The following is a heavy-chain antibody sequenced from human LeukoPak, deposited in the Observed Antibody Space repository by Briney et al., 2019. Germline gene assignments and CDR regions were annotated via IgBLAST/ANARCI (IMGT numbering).Heavy chain of an antibody. V-gene: IGHV4-34*01. Sequence: SETLSLTCAVYGGSFSGYYWSWIRQPPGKGLEWIGEINHSGSTNYNPSLKSRVTISVDTSKNQFSLKLSSVTAADTAVYYCARPYYDYVWGSYRLDAFDIWGQGTMVTVSS. CDR1: GGSFSGYY. D-gene: IGHD3-16*02. J-gene: IGHJ3*02. CDR3: ARPYYDYVWGSYRLDAFDI. CDR2: INHSGST.